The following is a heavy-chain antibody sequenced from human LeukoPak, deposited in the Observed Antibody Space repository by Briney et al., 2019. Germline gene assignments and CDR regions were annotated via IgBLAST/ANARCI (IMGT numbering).Heavy chain of an antibody. Sequence: GASVKVSCKASGYTFTGYYMHWVRQAPGQGLEWMGRINPNSGGTNYAQKSQGRVTMTRDTSISTAYMELSRLRSDDTAVYYCARTPIVVVVAATLSWFDPWGQGTLVTVSS. CDR1: GYTFTGYY. D-gene: IGHD2-15*01. V-gene: IGHV1-2*06. CDR2: INPNSGGT. CDR3: ARTPIVVVVAATLSWFDP. J-gene: IGHJ5*02.